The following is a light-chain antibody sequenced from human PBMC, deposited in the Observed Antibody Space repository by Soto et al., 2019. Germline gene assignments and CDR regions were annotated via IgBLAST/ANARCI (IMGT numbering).Light chain of an antibody. Sequence: DIVMTQSPDSLAVSLGERAAINCKSRQSLLSSADNKNYLAWYQQKPGQPPKLLISWASTRQFGVPDRFIGSGSGTDFTLTISSLQAEDVALYFCQKYYGAPLTFGGGTKVEIK. CDR3: QKYYGAPLT. CDR2: WAS. V-gene: IGKV4-1*01. J-gene: IGKJ4*01. CDR1: QSLLSSADNKNY.